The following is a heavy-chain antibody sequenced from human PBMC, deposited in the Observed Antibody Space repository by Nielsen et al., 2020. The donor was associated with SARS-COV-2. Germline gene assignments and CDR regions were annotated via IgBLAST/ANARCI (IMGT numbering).Heavy chain of an antibody. D-gene: IGHD1-26*01. CDR1: GFTFSSYW. Sequence: GESLKISCPASGFTFSSYWMSWVRQAPGKGLEWVANIKQDGSEMYYVDSVKGRFTISRDNAKNSLYLQMNSLRDEDTAVYYCARDVGRDGFDIWGQGTMVTVSS. J-gene: IGHJ3*02. V-gene: IGHV3-7*03. CDR3: ARDVGRDGFDI. CDR2: IKQDGSEM.